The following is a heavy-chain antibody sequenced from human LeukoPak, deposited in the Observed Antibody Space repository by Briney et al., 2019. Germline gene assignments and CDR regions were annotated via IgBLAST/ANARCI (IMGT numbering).Heavy chain of an antibody. CDR3: ARVPAGATVDY. CDR1: GGSISSGSYY. D-gene: IGHD1-26*01. J-gene: IGHJ4*02. V-gene: IGHV4-61*02. Sequence: SQTLSLTCTVSGGSISSGSYYWSWIRQPAGKGLEWIGRIYTSGSTNCNPSLKSRVTISVDTSKNQFSLKLSSVTAADTAVYYCARVPAGATVDYWGQGTLVTVSS. CDR2: IYTSGST.